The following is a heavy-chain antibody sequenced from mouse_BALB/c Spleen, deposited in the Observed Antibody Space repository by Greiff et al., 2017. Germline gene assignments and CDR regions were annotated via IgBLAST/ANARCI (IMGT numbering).Heavy chain of an antibody. V-gene: IGHV1S132*01. CDR2: IFPGTGTT. CDR3: ARGRNYGNYGSAMDY. J-gene: IGHJ4*01. Sequence: QVQLKESGAELVKPGASVKLSCKTSGYTFTSYWIQWVKQRPGQGLGWIGEIFPGTGTTYYNEKFKGKATLTIDTSSSTAYMQLSSLTSEDSAVYFCARGRNYGNYGSAMDYWGQGTSVTVSS. D-gene: IGHD2-1*01. CDR1: GYTFTSYW.